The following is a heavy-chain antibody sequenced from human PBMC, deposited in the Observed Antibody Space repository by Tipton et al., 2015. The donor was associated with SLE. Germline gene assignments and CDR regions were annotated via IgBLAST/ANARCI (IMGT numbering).Heavy chain of an antibody. J-gene: IGHJ6*03. D-gene: IGHD7-27*01. Sequence: TLSLTCTVSGGSISSGGYYWSWIRQHPGKGLEWIGYIYYSGSTYYNPSLKSRVTISVDTSKNQFSLKLSSVTAADTAVYYGARVPPDWGGDYYMDVWGRGTTVTVSS. CDR1: GGSISSGGYY. V-gene: IGHV4-31*03. CDR3: ARVPPDWGGDYYMDV. CDR2: IYYSGST.